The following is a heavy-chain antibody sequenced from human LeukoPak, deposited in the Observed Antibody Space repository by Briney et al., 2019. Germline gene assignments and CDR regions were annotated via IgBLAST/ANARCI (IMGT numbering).Heavy chain of an antibody. CDR1: GFTFSSYG. D-gene: IGHD3-22*01. CDR2: IWFDGSNK. CDR3: ARPDYDSSGYADY. Sequence: SGGSLRLSCAASGFTFSSYGMHWVRQAPGKGLEWVAVIWFDGSNKYYADSVKGRFTISRDNSKNTLYLQMNSLRGEDTAVYYCARPDYDSSGYADYWGQGTLVTVSS. J-gene: IGHJ4*02. V-gene: IGHV3-33*01.